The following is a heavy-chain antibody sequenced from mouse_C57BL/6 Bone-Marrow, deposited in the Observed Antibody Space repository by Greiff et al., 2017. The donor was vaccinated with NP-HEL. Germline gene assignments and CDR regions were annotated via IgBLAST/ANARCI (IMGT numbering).Heavy chain of an antibody. V-gene: IGHV1-19*01. CDR1: GYTFTDYY. CDR3: AREGITTVVATNFDY. J-gene: IGHJ2*01. Sequence: EVKLMESGPVLVKPGASVKMSCKASGYTFTDYYMNWVKQSHGKSLEWIGVINPYNGGTSYNQKFKGQATLTVDKSSSTAYMERNSLTSEDSAVYYCAREGITTVVATNFDYWGQGTTLTVSS. D-gene: IGHD1-1*01. CDR2: INPYNGGT.